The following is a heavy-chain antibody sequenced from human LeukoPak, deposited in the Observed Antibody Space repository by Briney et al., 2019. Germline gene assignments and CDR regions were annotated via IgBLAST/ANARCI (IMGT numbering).Heavy chain of an antibody. CDR1: GGTFSSYA. Sequence: GSSVKVSCKASGGTFSSYAISWVRQAPGQGLEWMGGIIPIFGTANYAQKFQGRVTFTADKSTSTAYMELSSLRSEDTAVYYCARDLNSYDILTGYLHTFDYWGQGTLVTVSS. V-gene: IGHV1-69*06. CDR3: ARDLNSYDILTGYLHTFDY. D-gene: IGHD3-9*01. J-gene: IGHJ4*02. CDR2: IIPIFGTA.